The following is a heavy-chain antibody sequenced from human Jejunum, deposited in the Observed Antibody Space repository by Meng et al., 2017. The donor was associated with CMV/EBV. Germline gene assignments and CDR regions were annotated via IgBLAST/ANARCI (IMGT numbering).Heavy chain of an antibody. CDR1: SLTSRPVG. V-gene: IGHV2-5*02. Sequence: SLTSRPVGVACTRQPTGKALEWLAFIYWDDDKRYNPSLKNRLTITKDAPKTQVALTMTNMDPADTGTYHCVHRKDYSGNWNGGSADYWGQGALVTVSS. J-gene: IGHJ4*02. CDR3: VHRKDYSGNWNGGSADY. D-gene: IGHD1-1*01. CDR2: IYWDDDK.